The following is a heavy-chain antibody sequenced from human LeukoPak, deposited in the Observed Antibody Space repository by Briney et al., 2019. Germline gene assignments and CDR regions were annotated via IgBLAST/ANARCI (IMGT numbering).Heavy chain of an antibody. CDR1: GGSISPYY. V-gene: IGHV4-59*01. Sequence: SETLSLTCTVSGGSISPYYWSWIRQPPGKGQEWIGYIFYTGSTNYNPSLNSRVTISVDTLKNQFSLKLNSVTAADTAVYYCARGSNWFDPWGQGTLVTVSS. J-gene: IGHJ5*02. CDR2: IFYTGST. CDR3: ARGSNWFDP.